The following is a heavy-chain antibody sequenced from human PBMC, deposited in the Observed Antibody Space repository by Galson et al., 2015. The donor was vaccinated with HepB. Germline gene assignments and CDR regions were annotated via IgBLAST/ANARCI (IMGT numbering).Heavy chain of an antibody. CDR3: ARLPYGSGSYFDY. J-gene: IGHJ4*02. V-gene: IGHV4-59*01. CDR2: IYYSGST. Sequence: LSLTCTVSGGSISSYYWSWIRQPPGKGLEWIGYIYYSGSTNYNPSLKSRVTISVDTSKNQFSLKLSSVTAADTAVYYCARLPYGSGSYFDYWGQGTLVTVSS. CDR1: GGSISSYY. D-gene: IGHD3-10*01.